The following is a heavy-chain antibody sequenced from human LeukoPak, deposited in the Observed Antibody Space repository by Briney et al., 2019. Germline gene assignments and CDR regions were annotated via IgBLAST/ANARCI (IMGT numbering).Heavy chain of an antibody. CDR3: ASYFPLTGVLDY. D-gene: IGHD3-9*01. CDR2: IKQDGSEK. CDR1: GFTTHYW. Sequence: GGSLRLSCTASGFTTHYWLNWVRQSPGKGLEWVANIKQDGSEKYYVDSVKGRFTISRDNAKNSLYLQMNSLRAEDTAVYYCASYFPLTGVLDYWGQGTLVTVSS. J-gene: IGHJ4*02. V-gene: IGHV3-7*01.